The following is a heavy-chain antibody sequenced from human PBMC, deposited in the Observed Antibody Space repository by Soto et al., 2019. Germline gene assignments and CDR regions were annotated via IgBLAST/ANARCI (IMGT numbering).Heavy chain of an antibody. CDR3: ERDLQFSYGMDV. CDR1: GFTFRSSW. V-gene: IGHV3-7*01. CDR2: IKQDGGER. D-gene: IGHD4-4*01. J-gene: IGHJ6*02. Sequence: GSLRLSCAASGFTFRSSWMGWVRQAPGKGLEWVANIKQDGGERNYLDSVKGRFTISRDNAENSLFLQMNSLRAEATAVYYCERDLQFSYGMDVWGPGTTVTVSS.